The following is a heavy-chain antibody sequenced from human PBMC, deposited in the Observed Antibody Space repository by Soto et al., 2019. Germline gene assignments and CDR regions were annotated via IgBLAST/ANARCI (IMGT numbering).Heavy chain of an antibody. CDR1: GFTFSSYA. Sequence: GSLRLSCAASGFTFSSYAMSWVRQAPGKGLEWVSAISGSGGSTYYADSVKGRFTISRDNSKNTLYLQMNSLRAEDTAVYYCAKEALYYYDSSGYYSFDYWGQGTLVTVSS. CDR3: AKEALYYYDSSGYYSFDY. V-gene: IGHV3-23*01. J-gene: IGHJ4*02. D-gene: IGHD3-22*01. CDR2: ISGSGGST.